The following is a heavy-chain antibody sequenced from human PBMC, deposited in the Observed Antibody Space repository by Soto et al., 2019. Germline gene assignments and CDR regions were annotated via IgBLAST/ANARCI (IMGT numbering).Heavy chain of an antibody. V-gene: IGHV3-30*18. J-gene: IGHJ6*03. CDR1: AFTLRSYG. Sequence: ESGGGAVQPGRSLRLSCTASAFTLRSYGMHWVRQAPGKGLEWVAVISHDGGNKYYADSVRGRFTISRDNSKNMIYLQMNSLRAEDTAVYYCAKDPASAAGTFFDYYYYMDVWGKGTTVTVSS. CDR2: ISHDGGNK. D-gene: IGHD6-13*01. CDR3: AKDPASAAGTFFDYYYYMDV.